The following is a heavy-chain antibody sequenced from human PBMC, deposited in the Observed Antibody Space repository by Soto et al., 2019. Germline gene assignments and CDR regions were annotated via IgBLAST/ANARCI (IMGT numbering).Heavy chain of an antibody. Sequence: GGSLRLSCAASGFTFSSYSLRWVRQAPGKGLEWVSGFSTGGDGGTTYYADSVKGRFTISRDNSKNTLFLQMNSLRAEDTAIYDCAKKVNSVSGIQYFNYWGQGTLVTVSS. CDR3: AKKVNSVSGIQYFNY. CDR2: FSTGGDGGTT. CDR1: GFTFSSYS. V-gene: IGHV3-23*01. J-gene: IGHJ4*02. D-gene: IGHD3-10*01.